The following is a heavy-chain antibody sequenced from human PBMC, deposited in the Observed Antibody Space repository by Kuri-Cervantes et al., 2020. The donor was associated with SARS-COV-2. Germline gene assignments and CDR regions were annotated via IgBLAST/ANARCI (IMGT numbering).Heavy chain of an antibody. D-gene: IGHD3-16*01. J-gene: IGHJ6*03. Sequence: SQTLSLTCAVSDDSITSGGFYWGWVRQPPGEGLQFIGTVYFFGSSSFYNPSLKSRASISVDRSKNQLSLNLKNVTAADTAVYYCATWGGPQGTYYYHYYIDVWGKGTTVTVSS. CDR1: DDSITSGGFY. CDR3: ATWGGPQGTYYYHYYIDV. V-gene: IGHV4-39*01. CDR2: VYFFGSS.